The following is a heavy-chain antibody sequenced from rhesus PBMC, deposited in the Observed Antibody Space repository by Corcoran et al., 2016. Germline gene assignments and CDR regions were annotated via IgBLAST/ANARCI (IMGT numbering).Heavy chain of an antibody. CDR3: ARLNTVTYYFDY. CDR1: GVSFSGYY. J-gene: IGHJ4*01. Sequence: QVQLQESGPGLVKPSETLSLTCAVSGVSFSGYYWGWLRPPPGKGLGWIGYISGSSGSTDNNPALKGRVTISKDASENQFSLNLSSVTAADTAVYYCARLNTVTYYFDYWGRGVLVTVSS. V-gene: IGHV4-165*01. D-gene: IGHD4-23*01. CDR2: ISGSSGST.